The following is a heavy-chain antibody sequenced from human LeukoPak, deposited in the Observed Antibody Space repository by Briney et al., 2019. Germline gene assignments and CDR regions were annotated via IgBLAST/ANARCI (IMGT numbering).Heavy chain of an antibody. CDR1: GFTFCNYF. CDR3: VPTRAPAGCISSSGGY. D-gene: IGHD6-6*01. J-gene: IGHJ4*02. V-gene: IGHV3-64D*08. Sequence: PGGSLRLSCSASGFTFCNYFVHWVRQAPGKGLEYVSGISSNGGSTFYGDSVKGRFTISRDNSKNTLYLQMSSLRVEDTAVYYCVPTRAPAGCISSSGGYWGQGTLVTVSS. CDR2: ISSNGGST.